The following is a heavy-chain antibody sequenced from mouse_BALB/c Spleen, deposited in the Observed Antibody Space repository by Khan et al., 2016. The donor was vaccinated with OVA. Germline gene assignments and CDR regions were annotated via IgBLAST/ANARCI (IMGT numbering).Heavy chain of an antibody. D-gene: IGHD1-1*01. CDR3: ARVYGGDFDY. J-gene: IGHJ2*01. CDR2: ISYSGNT. V-gene: IGHV3-2*02. Sequence: EVKLLESGPGLVKPSQSLSLICTVTGYSITSDYAWYWLRQFPGNKLEWMGFISYSGNTKYNPSLKSRISITRDTSKNKFFLQLNSVTTEDTATYYCARVYGGDFDYWGHGTTLTVSS. CDR1: GYSITSDYA.